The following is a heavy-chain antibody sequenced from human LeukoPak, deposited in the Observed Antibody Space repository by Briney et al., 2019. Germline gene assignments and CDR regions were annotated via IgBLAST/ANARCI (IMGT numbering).Heavy chain of an antibody. Sequence: PGGSLRLSCAASGFTFSSYAMHWVRQAPGKGLEYVSAISSNGGSTYYANSVKGRFTISRDNSKNTLYLQMGSLRAEDMAVYYCARLDPDYYYYYMDVWGKXTTVTVSS. CDR2: ISSNGGST. J-gene: IGHJ6*03. CDR1: GFTFSSYA. V-gene: IGHV3-64*01. D-gene: IGHD3/OR15-3a*01. CDR3: ARLDPDYYYYYMDV.